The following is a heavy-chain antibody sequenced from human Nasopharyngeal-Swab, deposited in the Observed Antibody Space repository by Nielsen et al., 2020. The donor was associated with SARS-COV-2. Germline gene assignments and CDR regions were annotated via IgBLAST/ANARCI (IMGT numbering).Heavy chain of an antibody. V-gene: IGHV4-34*01. CDR3: ARVVRIRFLEWSRYYGMDV. D-gene: IGHD3-3*01. Sequence: SETLSLTCAVYGGSFSGYYWSWIRQPPGKGLEWIGEINHSGSTNYNPSLKSRVTISVDKSKNQFSLKLSSVTAADTAVYYCARVVRIRFLEWSRYYGMDVWGQGTTVTVSS. CDR1: GGSFSGYY. J-gene: IGHJ6*02. CDR2: INHSGST.